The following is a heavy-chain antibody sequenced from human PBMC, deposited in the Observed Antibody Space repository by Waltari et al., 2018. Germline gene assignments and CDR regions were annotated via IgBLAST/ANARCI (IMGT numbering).Heavy chain of an antibody. CDR2: IRTKAFGETA. V-gene: IGHV3-49*03. CDR3: TRDFWREIDF. CDR1: GFTFGHYV. D-gene: IGHD3-3*01. Sequence: EVQLVESGGGVVQPGRSLRLSCRTSGFTFGHYVMSWIRQSPGKGLELVGFIRTKAFGETAEYAASVEGRFTISRDDSNSIVYLQMNSLKTEDTAVYYCTRDFWREIDFWGQGTLVTVSS. J-gene: IGHJ4*02.